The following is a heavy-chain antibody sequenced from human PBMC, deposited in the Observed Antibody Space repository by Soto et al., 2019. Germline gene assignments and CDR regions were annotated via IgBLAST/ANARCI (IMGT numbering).Heavy chain of an antibody. CDR2: IIPLTETP. CDR3: WIGTRNSWTWDF. CDR1: GGTFSNYA. J-gene: IGHJ4*02. V-gene: IGHV1-69*01. Sequence: QVQVVQSGAEVKKPGSSVKVSCKASGGTFSNYAISWVRQAPGHGLEWVGGIIPLTETPVYAQTVQGRLTITADEITSAAYMELSSLRSDGTAVYYCWIGTRNSWTWDFWGQGTRLT. D-gene: IGHD6-13*01.